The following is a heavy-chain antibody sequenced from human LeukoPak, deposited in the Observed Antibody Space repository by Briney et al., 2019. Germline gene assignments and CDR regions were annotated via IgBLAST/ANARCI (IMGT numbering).Heavy chain of an antibody. D-gene: IGHD3-10*01. CDR1: GFKFSDHY. V-gene: IGHV3-7*01. CDR2: IKEDGSEK. CDR3: ARGGSWFAP. Sequence: PGGSQRLSCAASGFKFSDHYIDWVRQAPGKGLEWVANIKEDGSEKYYVDSVKGRFTISRDNAKNSLYLQMSSLRAEDTAVYYCARGGSWFAPWGQGTLVTVSS. J-gene: IGHJ5*02.